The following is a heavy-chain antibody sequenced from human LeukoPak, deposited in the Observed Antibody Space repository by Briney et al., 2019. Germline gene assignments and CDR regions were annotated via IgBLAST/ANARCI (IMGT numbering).Heavy chain of an antibody. Sequence: GGSLRLSCAASGFTFSSYDMHWVRQATGKGLEWVSAIGTAGDTYYPGSVKGRFTISRENAKNSLYLQMNSLRAGDTAVYYCARPDSSGYYYFDYWGQGTLVTVSS. CDR2: IGTAGDT. D-gene: IGHD3-22*01. CDR3: ARPDSSGYYYFDY. V-gene: IGHV3-13*01. J-gene: IGHJ4*02. CDR1: GFTFSSYD.